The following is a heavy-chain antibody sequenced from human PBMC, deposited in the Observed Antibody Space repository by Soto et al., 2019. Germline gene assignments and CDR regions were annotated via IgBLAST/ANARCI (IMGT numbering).Heavy chain of an antibody. Sequence: LTNTVFGGNCRDYFWTWIRQPPGKGLEWIGEINHSGSANYNPSLESRVTISVDTSKNQFSLNLNSVTAADTAVYYCARGRCSGGNCYPVLDYWGQGALVTV. J-gene: IGHJ4*02. CDR1: GGNCRDYF. D-gene: IGHD2-15*01. CDR2: INHSGSA. V-gene: IGHV4-34*01. CDR3: ARGRCSGGNCYPVLDY.